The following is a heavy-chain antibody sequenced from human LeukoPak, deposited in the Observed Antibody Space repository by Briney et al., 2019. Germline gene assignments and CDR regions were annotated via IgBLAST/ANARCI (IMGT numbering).Heavy chain of an antibody. CDR1: GFTFTNHW. CDR3: ASGPDGGQLGDY. CDR2: IYNGGST. Sequence: PGGSLRLSCAASGFTFTNHWMHWVRQAPGKGLVWVSVIYNGGSTYYADSVKGRFTISRDNSKNTLYLQMNSLRAEDTAVYYCASGPDGGQLGDYWGQGTLVTVSS. J-gene: IGHJ4*02. D-gene: IGHD1-1*01. V-gene: IGHV3-66*02.